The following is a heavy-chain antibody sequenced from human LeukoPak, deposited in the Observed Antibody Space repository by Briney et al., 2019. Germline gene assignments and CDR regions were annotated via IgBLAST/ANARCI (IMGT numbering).Heavy chain of an antibody. Sequence: PSETLSLTCTVSGGSISSYYWSWTRQPPGKGLEWIGEINHSGSTNYNPSLKSRVTISVDTSKNQFSLKLSSVTAADTAVYYCARRVVTLYYFDYWGQGTLVTVSS. CDR2: INHSGST. D-gene: IGHD3-3*01. CDR3: ARRVVTLYYFDY. CDR1: GGSISSYY. J-gene: IGHJ4*02. V-gene: IGHV4-34*01.